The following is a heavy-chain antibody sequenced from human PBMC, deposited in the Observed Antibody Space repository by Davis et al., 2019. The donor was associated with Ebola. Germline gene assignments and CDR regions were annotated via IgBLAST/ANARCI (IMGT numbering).Heavy chain of an antibody. Sequence: PGGSLRLSCVASGFTFSSYGMHWVRQAPGKGLEWVAFIRYDGSNKYYADSVKGRFTISRDNSKNTLYLQMNSLRAEDTAVYYCAKNEEYSSSLGYFDYWGQGTLVTVSS. CDR2: IRYDGSNK. J-gene: IGHJ4*02. D-gene: IGHD6-6*01. V-gene: IGHV3-30*02. CDR1: GFTFSSYG. CDR3: AKNEEYSSSLGYFDY.